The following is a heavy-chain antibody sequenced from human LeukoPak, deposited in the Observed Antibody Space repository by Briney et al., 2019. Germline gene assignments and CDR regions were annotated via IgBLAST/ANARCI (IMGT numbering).Heavy chain of an antibody. CDR3: ARDRGGIDSSGSLDY. CDR2: ISSSSSYI. Sequence: GGSLRLSCAASGFTFSSYSMNWVRQAPGKGLEWVSSISSSSSYIYYADSVKGRFTISRDNAKNSLYLQMNSLRAEDAAVYYCARDRGGIDSSGSLDYWGQGTLVTVSS. CDR1: GFTFSSYS. V-gene: IGHV3-21*01. J-gene: IGHJ4*02. D-gene: IGHD3-22*01.